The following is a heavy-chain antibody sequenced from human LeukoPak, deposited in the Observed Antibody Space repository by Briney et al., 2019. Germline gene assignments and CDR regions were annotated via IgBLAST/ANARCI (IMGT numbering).Heavy chain of an antibody. V-gene: IGHV3-30*02. CDR1: GFTFSSYG. Sequence: GGSLRLSCAASGFTFSSYGMYWVRQAPGKGLEWVAFIRYDGSDKYYADSVKGRFTISRDNSKNTLYLQMNSLRADDTAVYYCAKDGIAADGDWGQGTLVTVSS. CDR2: IRYDGSDK. CDR3: AKDGIAADGD. J-gene: IGHJ4*02. D-gene: IGHD6-13*01.